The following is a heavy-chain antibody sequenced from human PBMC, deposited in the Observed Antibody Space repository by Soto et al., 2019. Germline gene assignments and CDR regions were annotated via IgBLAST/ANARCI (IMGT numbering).Heavy chain of an antibody. CDR2: IDWDDDK. D-gene: IGHD3-22*01. Sequence: SGSYAGQPTQTLTLTCNFSGFSLSTNGMCVSWIRQPPGKALEGLALIDWDDDKYYSTSLKTRLTISKDTSKNQVVLTMTNMDPVDTATYYCARSPGDYYDSSGYLYYFDYWGQGTLVTVSS. J-gene: IGHJ4*02. V-gene: IGHV2-70*01. CDR3: ARSPGDYYDSSGYLYYFDY. CDR1: GFSLSTNGMC.